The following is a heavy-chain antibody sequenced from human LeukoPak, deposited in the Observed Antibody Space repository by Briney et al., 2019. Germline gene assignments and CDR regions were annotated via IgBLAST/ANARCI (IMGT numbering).Heavy chain of an antibody. J-gene: IGHJ6*02. Sequence: ASVKVSCKASGYTFTVYYMHWVRQAPGQGLEWMGWINPNSGGTNYAQKFQGWVTMTRDTSISTAYMELSRLRSDDTAVYYCARGSGLRYFDWLESWNGMDVWGQGTTVTVSS. V-gene: IGHV1-2*04. CDR1: GYTFTVYY. D-gene: IGHD3-9*01. CDR3: ARGSGLRYFDWLESWNGMDV. CDR2: INPNSGGT.